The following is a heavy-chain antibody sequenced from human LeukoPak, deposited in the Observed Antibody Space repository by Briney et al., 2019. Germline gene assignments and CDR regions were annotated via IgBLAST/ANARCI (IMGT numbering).Heavy chain of an antibody. CDR3: AKNWDFYYYYYYMDV. Sequence: GTLRLSCAVSGFTFSSYAIGWGRPGPGRGLEWVSAICGIGGSTYYAASVKGRFTISRDNSKNTLYLQMNSLRGEDTAVYYCAKNWDFYYYYYYMDVWGKGTTVTVSS. CDR2: ICGIGGST. J-gene: IGHJ6*03. D-gene: IGHD1-7*01. V-gene: IGHV3-23*01. CDR1: GFTFSSYA.